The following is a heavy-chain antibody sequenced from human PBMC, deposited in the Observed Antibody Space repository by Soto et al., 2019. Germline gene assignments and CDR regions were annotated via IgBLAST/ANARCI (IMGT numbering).Heavy chain of an antibody. CDR3: ARDKSWHDLVWWFDP. V-gene: IGHV3-23*01. D-gene: IGHD1-1*01. J-gene: IGHJ5*02. CDR1: GFIFSSYA. Sequence: GGSLRLSCAASGFIFSSYAMSWVRQAPGKGLEWVSAISGSGGSTYYADSVKGRFTISRDNSKNTLYLQMNSLRAEDTAVYYCARDKSWHDLVWWFDPWGQGTLVTVSS. CDR2: ISGSGGST.